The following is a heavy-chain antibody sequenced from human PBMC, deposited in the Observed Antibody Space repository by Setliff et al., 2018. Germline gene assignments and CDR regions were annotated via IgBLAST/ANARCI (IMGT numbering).Heavy chain of an antibody. Sequence: ASVKVSCKASGYTFTYFGVSWLRLAPGQGLEWMGWISPYTGNTYYAQKFQGRVTMTADTSTTTAYMELTSLRSDDTAIYYCGRRQPVDYGLNSRYKNWFDYWGQGTLVTVSS. CDR2: ISPYTGNT. CDR3: GRRQPVDYGLNSRYKNWFDY. J-gene: IGHJ5*01. CDR1: GYTFTYFG. V-gene: IGHV1-18*01. D-gene: IGHD3-10*01.